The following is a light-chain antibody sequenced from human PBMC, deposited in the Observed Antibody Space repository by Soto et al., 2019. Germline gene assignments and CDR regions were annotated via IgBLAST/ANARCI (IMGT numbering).Light chain of an antibody. V-gene: IGLV1-44*01. CDR2: SNY. CDR3: SAWDASLNGDV. CDR1: SSNIGSKT. Sequence: QSVLTQPPSASWTPGQRVTISCSGSSSNIGSKTVNWYQQLPGTAPKLLIYSNYQRPSGVPDRFSGSKSGTSASLAISGLQSEDEADYYCSAWDASLNGDVFGTGTKLTVL. J-gene: IGLJ1*01.